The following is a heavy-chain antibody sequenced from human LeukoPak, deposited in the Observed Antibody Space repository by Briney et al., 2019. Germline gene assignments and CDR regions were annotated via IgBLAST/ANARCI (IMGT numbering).Heavy chain of an antibody. CDR2: IYYSGST. CDR3: ARGLFGGYYDXSGXLXXGXXXXXDY. Sequence: SSETLSLTCTVSGGSISSGDYYWSWIRQPPGKGLEWIGYIYYSGSTYYNPSLKSRVTISVDTSKNQFSLKLSSVTAADTAVYYCARGLFGGYYDXSGXLXXGXXXXXDYWXQGTLVTVS. D-gene: IGHD3-22*01. V-gene: IGHV4-30-4*01. J-gene: IGHJ4*02. CDR1: GGSISSGDYY.